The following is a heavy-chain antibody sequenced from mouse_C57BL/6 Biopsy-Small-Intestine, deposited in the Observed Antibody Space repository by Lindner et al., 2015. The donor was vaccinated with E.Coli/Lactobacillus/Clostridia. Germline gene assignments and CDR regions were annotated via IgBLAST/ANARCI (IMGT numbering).Heavy chain of an antibody. CDR3: VRDLILRRSAPLIYCTSASCPKDTFDV. V-gene: IGHV1-55*01. Sequence: SVKVVLARLLGRPFSSYAISWVRQTPGQGLEWMEGSSPVFGRGNYAQKFQGRVTITADESTSTAYMELSSLSSEDTAVYYCVRDLILRRSAPLIYCTSASCPKDTFDVWGQGTMVTVSS. CDR2: SSPVFGRG. J-gene: IGHJ1*01. D-gene: IGHD6-1*01. CDR1: GRPFSSYA.